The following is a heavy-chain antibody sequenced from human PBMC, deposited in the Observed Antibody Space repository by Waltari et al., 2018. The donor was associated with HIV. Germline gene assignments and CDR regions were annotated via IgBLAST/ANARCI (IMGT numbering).Heavy chain of an antibody. J-gene: IGHJ4*02. CDR1: GFTFSSDS. CDR3: ARDLIGPRII. CDR2: LSSSGTTI. V-gene: IGHV3-48*02. Sequence: EVQLVESGGGLVQPGGSLRLSCAASGFTFSSDSLNWGRQAPGKGLEWVSYLSSSGTTIYYATSVKGRFTIARDNAKNSLYLQMNSLRDEDTAVYYCARDLIGPRIIWGQGTLVTVSS. D-gene: IGHD3-16*01.